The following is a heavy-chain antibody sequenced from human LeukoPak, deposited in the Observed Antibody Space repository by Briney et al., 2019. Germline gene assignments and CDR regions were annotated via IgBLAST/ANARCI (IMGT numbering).Heavy chain of an antibody. CDR2: IYPGDSDT. D-gene: IGHD3-22*01. CDR3: ASGDSYYYDSSGFFDY. V-gene: IGHV5-51*01. J-gene: IGHJ4*02. Sequence: GESLKISCKGSGYSFTSYWIGWVRQMPGKGLEWMGIIYPGDSDTRYSPSFQGQVTISADKSISTAHLQWSGLKASDTAMYYCASGDSYYYDSSGFFDYWGQGTLVTVSS. CDR1: GYSFTSYW.